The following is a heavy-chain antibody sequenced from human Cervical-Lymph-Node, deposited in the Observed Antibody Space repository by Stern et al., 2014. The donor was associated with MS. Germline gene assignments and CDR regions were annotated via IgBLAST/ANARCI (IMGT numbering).Heavy chain of an antibody. D-gene: IGHD3-10*02. CDR1: GGTVSSHT. CDR2: INPIFGTP. V-gene: IGHV1-69*06. Sequence: QVQLVQSGAEVKKPGSSVKVSCKASGGTVSSHTISWVRQAPGQGLEWMGGINPIFGTPNYALKFQGRVTITADKSTSTAYLELNSLRSDDSAVYYCAREVTMVGFDPWGQGTLVTVSS. CDR3: AREVTMVGFDP. J-gene: IGHJ5*02.